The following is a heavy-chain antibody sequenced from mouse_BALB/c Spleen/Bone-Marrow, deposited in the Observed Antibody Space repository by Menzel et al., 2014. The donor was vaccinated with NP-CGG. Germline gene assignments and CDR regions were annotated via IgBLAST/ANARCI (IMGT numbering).Heavy chain of an antibody. CDR1: GFSFPNYG. CDR3: ARNPGGRNFFDY. Sequence: QVQLQQSGPGLVQPSQSLSITCTVSGFSFPNYGVHWVRQSPGKGLEWLGVIWSGGSTDYNAAFISRLSITKDNSKSQVFFKMNSLQANDTAIYYCARNPGGRNFFDYWGQGTTLTVSS. V-gene: IGHV2-2*02. J-gene: IGHJ2*01. CDR2: IWSGGST. D-gene: IGHD3-3*01.